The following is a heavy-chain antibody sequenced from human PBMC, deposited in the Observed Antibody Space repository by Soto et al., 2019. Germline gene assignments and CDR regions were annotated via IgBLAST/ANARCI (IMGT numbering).Heavy chain of an antibody. V-gene: IGHV3-48*02. J-gene: IGHJ4*02. D-gene: IGHD1-26*01. CDR2: IRIDSNHI. CDR3: ARDLSYAFAY. Sequence: EVQLVESGGGLVQPGGSLRLSCAASGFIFTSYSMNWVRQAPGKGLEWLSYIRIDSNHIGYADSVRGRFTISSDIAKNSLYLQMNSLRDEDTAVYYCARDLSYAFAYWGQGTLVPVSS. CDR1: GFIFTSYS.